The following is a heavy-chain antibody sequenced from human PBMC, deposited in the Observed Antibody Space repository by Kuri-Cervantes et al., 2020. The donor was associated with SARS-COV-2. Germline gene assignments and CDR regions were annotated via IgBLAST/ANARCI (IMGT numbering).Heavy chain of an antibody. Sequence: GSLRLSCTVSGGSISSYYWSWIRQPPGKGLEWIGYIYYSGSTNYNPSLKSRVTISVDTSKNQFSLKLNSVTAADTAVYYCARGASYGDFDYWGQGTLVTVSS. CDR3: ARGASYGDFDY. J-gene: IGHJ4*02. D-gene: IGHD4-17*01. CDR1: GGSISSYY. V-gene: IGHV4-59*01. CDR2: IYYSGST.